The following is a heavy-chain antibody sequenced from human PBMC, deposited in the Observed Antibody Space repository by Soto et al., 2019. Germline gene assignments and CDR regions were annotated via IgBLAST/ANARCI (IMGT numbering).Heavy chain of an antibody. D-gene: IGHD3-22*01. CDR3: ARLTSMIVVVGSHDAFDI. CDR2: IYPGDSDT. V-gene: IGHV5-51*01. CDR1: GYSFTSYW. J-gene: IGHJ3*02. Sequence: PGESLKISCKGSGYSFTSYWIGWVRQMPGKGLEWMGSIYPGDSDTRYSPSFQGQVTISADKSISTAYLQWSSLKASDTAMYYCARLTSMIVVVGSHDAFDIWGQGTMVTVSS.